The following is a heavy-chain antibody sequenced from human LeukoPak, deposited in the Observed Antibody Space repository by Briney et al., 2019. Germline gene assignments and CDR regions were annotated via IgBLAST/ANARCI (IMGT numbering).Heavy chain of an antibody. CDR3: ARDVRTGTTKAFDY. CDR1: GYTFTSYG. V-gene: IGHV1-18*01. J-gene: IGHJ4*02. Sequence: ASVKVSCKASGYTFTSYGISWVRQAPGQGLEWMGWISAYNGNTNYAQKLQGRVTMTTDTSTSTAYMELRSLRSGDTAVYYCARDVRTGTTKAFDYWGQGTLVTVSS. D-gene: IGHD1-1*01. CDR2: ISAYNGNT.